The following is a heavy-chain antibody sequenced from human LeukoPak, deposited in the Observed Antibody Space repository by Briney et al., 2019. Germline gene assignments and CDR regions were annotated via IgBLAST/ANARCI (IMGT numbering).Heavy chain of an antibody. J-gene: IGHJ5*02. CDR3: GRDSHPAYCSSTSCYVSGDGWFDP. D-gene: IGHD2-2*01. Sequence: ASVKVSCKASGYTFTSYAMHWVRQAPGQRLEWMGRINAGNGNTKYSQKFQGRVAITRDTSASTAYMELSSLRSEDTAVYYCGRDSHPAYCSSTSCYVSGDGWFDPWGQGTLVTVSS. CDR2: INAGNGNT. V-gene: IGHV1-3*01. CDR1: GYTFTSYA.